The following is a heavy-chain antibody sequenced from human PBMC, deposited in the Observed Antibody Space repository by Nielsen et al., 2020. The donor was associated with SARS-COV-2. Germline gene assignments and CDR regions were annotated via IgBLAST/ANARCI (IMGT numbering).Heavy chain of an antibody. CDR2: ISAYNGNT. CDR1: GYTFTSYG. V-gene: IGHV1-18*01. Sequence: ASVKVSCKASGYTFTSYGISWVRQAPRQGLEWMGWISAYNGNTNYAQKLQGRVTMTEDTSTDTAYMELSSLRSEDTAVYYCATDLGLDYWGQGTLVTVSS. CDR3: ATDLGLDY. J-gene: IGHJ4*02.